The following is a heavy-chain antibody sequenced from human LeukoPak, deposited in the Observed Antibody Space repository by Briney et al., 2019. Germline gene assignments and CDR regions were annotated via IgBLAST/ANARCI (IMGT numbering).Heavy chain of an antibody. Sequence: SETLSLTCAVYGGSFRGYYWSWIRHPPGKGLEWIGEINHSGSTNYNPSLKSRVTISVDTSKNQFSLKLSSVTAADTAVYYCARAPNKNCSSTSCYTAFDIWGQGTMVTVSS. CDR1: GGSFRGYY. V-gene: IGHV4-34*01. CDR3: ARAPNKNCSSTSCYTAFDI. CDR2: INHSGST. D-gene: IGHD2-2*02. J-gene: IGHJ3*02.